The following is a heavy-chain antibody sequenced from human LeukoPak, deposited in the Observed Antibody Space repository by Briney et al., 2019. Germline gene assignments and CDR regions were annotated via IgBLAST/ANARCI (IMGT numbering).Heavy chain of an antibody. CDR2: ISAYNGNT. D-gene: IGHD4-17*01. V-gene: IGHV1-18*01. Sequence: GASVKVSCKASGYTFTSYGISWVRQAPGQGLEWMGWISAYNGNTNYAQKLQGRVTMTTDTSTSTAYMELRSLRSDDTAVYYCARVKPDDYGDYSSHFDYGGQGTLVTVSS. CDR1: GYTFTSYG. J-gene: IGHJ4*02. CDR3: ARVKPDDYGDYSSHFDY.